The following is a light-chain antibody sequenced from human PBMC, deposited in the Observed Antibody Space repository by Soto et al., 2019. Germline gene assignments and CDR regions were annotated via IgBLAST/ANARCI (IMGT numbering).Light chain of an antibody. J-gene: IGKJ5*01. Sequence: EIVLTQSPGTLSLSPGERATLSCRASQNVGGNLAWYQQKPGQAPRLLIYGASTRATDVPARFSGSGSGTEFTLTISSLQSEDFAIYYCQQYTNGPPITFGQGTRLEIK. CDR2: GAS. V-gene: IGKV3-15*01. CDR1: QNVGGN. CDR3: QQYTNGPPIT.